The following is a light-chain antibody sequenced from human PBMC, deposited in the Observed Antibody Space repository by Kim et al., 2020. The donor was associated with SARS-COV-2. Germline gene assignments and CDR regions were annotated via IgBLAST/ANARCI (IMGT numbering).Light chain of an antibody. CDR1: QSVSSY. Sequence: WSPGKRASLSCRASQSVSSYLAWYQQKPGQAPRLLIYDASNRATGIPARFSGSGSGTDFTLTIGSLEPEDFAVYYCQQRGNWPLTFGGGTKVDIK. V-gene: IGKV3-11*01. J-gene: IGKJ4*01. CDR3: QQRGNWPLT. CDR2: DAS.